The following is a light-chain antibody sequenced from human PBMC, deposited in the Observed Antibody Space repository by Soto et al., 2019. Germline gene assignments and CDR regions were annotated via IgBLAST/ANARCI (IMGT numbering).Light chain of an antibody. CDR2: LGS. V-gene: IGKV2-28*01. CDR3: MQALQIRVE. J-gene: IGKJ1*01. Sequence: DSVMTQSPLSLSVTPGEPASISCRSSQSLLHINGYNYLDWYLQRPGQAPQLLIYLGSHRASGVPDRFSGSGSGTDFTLKISRVEAEDVGVYYCMQALQIRVEFGQGTKVQL. CDR1: QSLLHINGYNY.